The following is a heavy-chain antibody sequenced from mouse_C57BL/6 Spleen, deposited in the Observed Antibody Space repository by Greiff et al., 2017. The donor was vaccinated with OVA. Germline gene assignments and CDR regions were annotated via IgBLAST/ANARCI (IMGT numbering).Heavy chain of an antibody. CDR1: GYTFTSYW. D-gene: IGHD1-1*01. V-gene: IGHV1-59*01. Sequence: VKLQQPGAELVRPGTSVKLSCKASGYTFTSYWMHWVKQRPGQGLEWIGVIDPSDSYTNYNQKFKGKATLTVDTSSSTAYMQLSSLTSEDSAVYYCARMGGTTPMDYWGQGTSVTVSS. J-gene: IGHJ4*01. CDR3: ARMGGTTPMDY. CDR2: IDPSDSYT.